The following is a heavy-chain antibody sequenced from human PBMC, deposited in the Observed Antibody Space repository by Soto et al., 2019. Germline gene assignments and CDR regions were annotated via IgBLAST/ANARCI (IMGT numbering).Heavy chain of an antibody. CDR2: TYYRFKWYT. V-gene: IGHV6-1*01. D-gene: IGHD2-21*01. CDR1: GDSVSSNTVA. CDR3: ARGLLRTGFDY. J-gene: IGHJ4*02. Sequence: SQTLSLTSAISGDSVSSNTVAWNWIRQSQSRGLEWLGRTYYRFKWYTDYAVSVKSRITINPDTSKNQFSLQLKSVTPVDTAVYYCARGLLRTGFDYWGQGTLVTAPQ.